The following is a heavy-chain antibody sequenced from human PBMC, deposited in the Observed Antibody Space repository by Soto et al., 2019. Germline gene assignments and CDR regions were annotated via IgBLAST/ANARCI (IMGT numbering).Heavy chain of an antibody. Sequence: EVQLLESGGGLVQPGGSLRLSCAASGFTFSSYAMSWVRQAPGKGLEWVSAISGTGASTYYADSVKGRFTISRDNSKNTLYLQMNSLRAEDTAIYYCAKGSRSSAYDSADYGGQGTLVTVSS. CDR3: AKGSRSSAYDSADY. CDR2: ISGTGAST. J-gene: IGHJ4*02. V-gene: IGHV3-23*01. D-gene: IGHD5-12*01. CDR1: GFTFSSYA.